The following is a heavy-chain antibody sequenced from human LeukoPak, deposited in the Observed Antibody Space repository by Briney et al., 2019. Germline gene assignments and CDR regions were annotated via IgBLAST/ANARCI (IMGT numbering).Heavy chain of an antibody. J-gene: IGHJ4*02. Sequence: GGSLRLSCAASGFTFSSYAMSWVRQAPGKGLEWVSAISGSGGSTYYADSVKGRFTISRDNSKNTLYLQMNSLRAEDTAVYHCASEIAAAGVFDYWGQGTLVTVSS. V-gene: IGHV3-23*01. CDR3: ASEIAAAGVFDY. CDR1: GFTFSSYA. D-gene: IGHD6-13*01. CDR2: ISGSGGST.